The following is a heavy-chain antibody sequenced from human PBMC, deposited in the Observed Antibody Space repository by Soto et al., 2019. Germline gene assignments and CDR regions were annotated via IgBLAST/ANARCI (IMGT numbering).Heavy chain of an antibody. D-gene: IGHD2-15*01. J-gene: IGHJ6*02. CDR3: ARQIGGGSFNSYYYYYGMDV. Sequence: QVQLVQSGAEVKKPGASVNVSCKASGYTFTGYYMHWVRQAPGQGLEWMGWINPNSGGTNYAQKFQGWVTMTRDTSISTAYMELSRLRSDDTAVYYCARQIGGGSFNSYYYYYGMDVWGQGTTVTVSS. V-gene: IGHV1-2*04. CDR1: GYTFTGYY. CDR2: INPNSGGT.